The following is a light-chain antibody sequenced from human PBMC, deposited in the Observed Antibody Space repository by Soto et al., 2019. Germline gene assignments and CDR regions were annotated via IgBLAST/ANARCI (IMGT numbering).Light chain of an antibody. CDR1: SSDVGSYNL. CDR3: CSYAGSSTFVV. J-gene: IGLJ3*02. V-gene: IGLV2-23*03. Sequence: QSVLTQPASVSGSPGQSITISCTGTSSDVGSYNLVSWYQQHPGKAPKLMIYEGSKRPSGVSNRFSGSKSGNTASLTISGLQAEEEADYYCCSYAGSSTFVVFGGGTKLTVL. CDR2: EGS.